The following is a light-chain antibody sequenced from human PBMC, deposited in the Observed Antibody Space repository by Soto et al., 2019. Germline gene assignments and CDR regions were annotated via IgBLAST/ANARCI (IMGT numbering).Light chain of an antibody. CDR1: QSINAW. Sequence: GARVTITCRASQSINAWLAWYQQKPGKAPKLLIYDVSTLDNGVPSRFSGSASGTEFTLTISSLESDDFATYYCQQYHRYSTFGQGTRVDIK. CDR2: DVS. J-gene: IGKJ1*01. V-gene: IGKV1-5*01. CDR3: QQYHRYST.